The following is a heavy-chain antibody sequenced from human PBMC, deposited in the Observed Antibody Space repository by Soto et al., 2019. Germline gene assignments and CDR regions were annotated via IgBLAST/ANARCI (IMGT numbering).Heavy chain of an antibody. J-gene: IGHJ4*02. Sequence: QVQLVQSGAEVKKPGASVKVSCKGSGYPFTTFHITWVRQAPGQGLEWMGWISGYNGNTKYVQKLQGRVTMTTDTSTNTAYRELRSLRADDTAVYYCARSVDTDMVPYFFDYWGQGTMVTVSS. V-gene: IGHV1-18*01. CDR1: GYPFTTFH. CDR3: ARSVDTDMVPYFFDY. D-gene: IGHD5-18*01. CDR2: ISGYNGNT.